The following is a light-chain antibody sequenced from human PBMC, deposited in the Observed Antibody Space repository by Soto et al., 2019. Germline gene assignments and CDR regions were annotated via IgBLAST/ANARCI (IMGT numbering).Light chain of an antibody. CDR1: QTIAYNF. J-gene: IGKJ4*01. CDR3: QHYGDSSST. CDR2: DAS. V-gene: IGKV3D-20*01. Sequence: IVLTQSPGTLSLSPGEVATLSCGASQTIAYNFFAWYQQKPGLAPRLLVYDASKRATGIPDRFSGSGSGTDFTLTITTLEPEDFALYYCQHYGDSSSTFGGGTRVEI.